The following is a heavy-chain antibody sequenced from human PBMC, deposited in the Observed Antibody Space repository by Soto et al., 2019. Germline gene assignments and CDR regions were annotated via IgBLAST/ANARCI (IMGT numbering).Heavy chain of an antibody. CDR2: ISYDGSNK. CDR3: APWFGAFAY. D-gene: IGHD3-10*01. Sequence: QVQLVESGGGVVQPGRSLRLSCAASGFTFSSYGMHWVRQAPGKGLEWVAVISYDGSNKYYADSVKGRFTISRDHSKNTLYLQMNRLRAEATAVYYCAPWFGAFAYWGQGTLVTVSS. V-gene: IGHV3-30*03. CDR1: GFTFSSYG. J-gene: IGHJ4*02.